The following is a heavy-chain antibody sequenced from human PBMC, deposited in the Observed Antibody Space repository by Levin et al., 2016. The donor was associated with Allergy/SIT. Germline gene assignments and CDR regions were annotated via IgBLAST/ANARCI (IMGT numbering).Heavy chain of an antibody. D-gene: IGHD5-18*01. V-gene: IGHV3-30*18. CDR3: AKDIRGIQGPGFDP. CDR1: GFTFRSYG. CDR2: ISNDGTNK. Sequence: GGSLRLSCAASGFTFRSYGMHWVRQCPGKGLEWLALISNDGTNKYHADSVKGRFTISRDNSKNTLYLQMNSLRAEDTAVYYCAKDIRGIQGPGFDPWGQGTLVTVSS. J-gene: IGHJ5*02.